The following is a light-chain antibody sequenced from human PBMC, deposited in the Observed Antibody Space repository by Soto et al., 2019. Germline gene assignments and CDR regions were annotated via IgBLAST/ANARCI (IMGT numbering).Light chain of an antibody. V-gene: IGKV1-5*03. CDR1: QSIDSS. J-gene: IGKJ1*01. CDR2: MTS. Sequence: DIQMTQSPSTLSASVGDRVTITCRASQSIDSSLAWYQQKPGKAPKLLIYMTSNLESGVPSRFSGSGSGTEFTLTISSLQPPEFATYYCRQYNSYSTFGQGTKVEIK. CDR3: RQYNSYST.